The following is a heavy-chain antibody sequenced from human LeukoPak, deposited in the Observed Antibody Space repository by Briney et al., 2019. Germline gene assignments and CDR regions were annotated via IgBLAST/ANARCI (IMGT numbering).Heavy chain of an antibody. V-gene: IGHV3-21*01. CDR1: GFTFSSYS. D-gene: IGHD3-22*01. CDR3: ARDPYYYDSSGFQHHPDDYFQQ. Sequence: PGGSLRLSCAASGFTFSSYSMNWVRQAPGKGLEWVSSISSSSSYIYYADSVKGRFTISRDNAKNSLYLQMNSLRAEDTAVYYCARDPYYYDSSGFQHHPDDYFQQGARAPWSPSPQ. CDR2: ISSSSSYI. J-gene: IGHJ1*01.